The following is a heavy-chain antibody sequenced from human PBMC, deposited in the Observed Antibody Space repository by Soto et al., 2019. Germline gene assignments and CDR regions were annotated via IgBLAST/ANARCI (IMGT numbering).Heavy chain of an antibody. V-gene: IGHV3-30*18. Sequence: QVQLVESGGGVVQPGGSLRVSCAASGFTFSDYGMHWVRQAPGKGLEWVAFISYDGSNKYYADSVKGRFTISRDHSKNTLYVQMNSLRAEDRAVYYCAKALGELSPESYDYWGQGTLVTVSS. CDR3: AKALGELSPESYDY. D-gene: IGHD3-16*02. CDR1: GFTFSDYG. CDR2: ISYDGSNK. J-gene: IGHJ4*02.